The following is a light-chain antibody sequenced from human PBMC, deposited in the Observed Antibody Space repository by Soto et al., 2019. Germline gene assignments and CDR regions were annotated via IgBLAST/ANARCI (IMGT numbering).Light chain of an antibody. CDR2: DAS. V-gene: IGKV3-11*01. J-gene: IGKJ5*01. Sequence: EIVLTQSPGTLSLSAGERATLSCRASQSVSSSFAWYQQKPGQAPRLLIYDASNRATGIPARFSGSGSGTDFTLTISSLEPEDFAVYYCQQRSNWPPITFGQGTRLEI. CDR3: QQRSNWPPIT. CDR1: QSVSSS.